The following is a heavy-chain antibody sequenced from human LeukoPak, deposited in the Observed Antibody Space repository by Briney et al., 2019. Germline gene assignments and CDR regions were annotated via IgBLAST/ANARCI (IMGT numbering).Heavy chain of an antibody. CDR3: ARLNSSGYYEFDY. Sequence: PGGSLRLSCAASGFPFSTYEMNWVRQAPGKGLEWVSYISSDSTIYYADSVKGRFTISRDNAKNSLYLQVNSLRAEDTAVYYCARLNSSGYYEFDYWGQGTLVTVSS. CDR2: ISSDSTI. V-gene: IGHV3-48*03. J-gene: IGHJ4*02. CDR1: GFPFSTYE. D-gene: IGHD3-22*01.